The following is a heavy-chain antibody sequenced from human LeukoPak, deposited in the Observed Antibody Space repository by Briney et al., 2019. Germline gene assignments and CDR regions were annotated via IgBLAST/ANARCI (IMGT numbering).Heavy chain of an antibody. J-gene: IGHJ4*02. CDR3: ARYFKGGWYYFDY. CDR1: GGSFSGYY. V-gene: IGHV4-34*01. CDR2: INHSGST. Sequence: SETLSLTCAVYGGSFSGYYWSWIRQPPGKGLEWIGEINHSGSTNYNPSLKSRVTISVDTSKNQFSLKLSSVTAADTAVYYCARYFKGGWYYFDYWGQGTLVTVSS. D-gene: IGHD6-19*01.